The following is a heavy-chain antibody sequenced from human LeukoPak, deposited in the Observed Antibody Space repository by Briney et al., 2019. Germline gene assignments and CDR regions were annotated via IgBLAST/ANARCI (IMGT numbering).Heavy chain of an antibody. CDR3: ASQQWPDAFDI. Sequence: ASVKVSCKASGYTFTSNYIHWVRQAPGQALEWMGWITPFNGNTNYAQKFQDRVTITRDRSMSTAYMELSSLRSEDTAMYYCASQQWPDAFDIWGQGTMVTVSS. V-gene: IGHV1-45*02. CDR1: GYTFTSNY. D-gene: IGHD6-19*01. J-gene: IGHJ3*02. CDR2: ITPFNGNT.